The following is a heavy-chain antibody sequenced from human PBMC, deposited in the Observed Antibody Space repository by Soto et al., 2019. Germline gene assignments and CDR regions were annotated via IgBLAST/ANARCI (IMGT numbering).Heavy chain of an antibody. D-gene: IGHD4-17*01. CDR2: IYYSGST. CDR1: GGPISTGGYY. Sequence: QVQLQESGPGLVKPSQTLSLTCTVSGGPISTGGYYWTWIRQHPGKGLEWIGYIYYSGSTYYNPSLNSRVTISVDTSKNQFSLKLSSVTAADTAVYYCARGLSVTLFDNWGQGTLVTVSS. V-gene: IGHV4-31*03. J-gene: IGHJ4*02. CDR3: ARGLSVTLFDN.